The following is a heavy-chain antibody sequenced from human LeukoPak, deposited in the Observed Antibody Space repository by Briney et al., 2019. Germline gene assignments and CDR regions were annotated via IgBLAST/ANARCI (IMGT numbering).Heavy chain of an antibody. CDR1: GYTFTSYG. Sequence: ASVKVSCKASGYTFTSYGISWVRQAPGQGLEWMGWISAYNGNTNYAQKLQGRATMTTDTSTSTAYMELRSLRSDDTAVYYCARGIPGYSSGWYLTDYWGQGTLVTVSS. D-gene: IGHD6-19*01. CDR3: ARGIPGYSSGWYLTDY. V-gene: IGHV1-18*01. CDR2: ISAYNGNT. J-gene: IGHJ4*02.